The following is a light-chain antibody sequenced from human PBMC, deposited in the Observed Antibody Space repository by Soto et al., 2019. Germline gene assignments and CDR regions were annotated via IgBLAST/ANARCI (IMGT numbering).Light chain of an antibody. CDR3: GTWDSSLSAWV. V-gene: IGLV1-51*01. CDR1: SSNIGNNY. Sequence: QAVVTQPPSVSAAPGQKVTISCSGSSSNIGNNYVSWYQQLPGTAPKLLIYDNNKRPSGIPDRFSGSQSGTSATLAITGLQTGDEVDYYCGTWDSSLSAWVFGGGTKLTVL. J-gene: IGLJ3*02. CDR2: DNN.